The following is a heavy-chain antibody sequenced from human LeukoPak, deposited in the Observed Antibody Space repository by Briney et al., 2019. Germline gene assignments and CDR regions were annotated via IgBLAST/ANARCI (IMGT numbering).Heavy chain of an antibody. CDR2: ISYDGSNK. CDR1: GFTFSSYA. V-gene: IGHV3-30*14. D-gene: IGHD6-6*01. Sequence: GGSLRLSCAASGFTFSSYAMHWVRQAPGKGLEWVAVISYDGSNKYYADSVKGRFTISRDNSKNTLYLQMNSLRAEDTAVYYCARGVAARPDYYFDYWGQGTLVTVSS. J-gene: IGHJ4*02. CDR3: ARGVAARPDYYFDY.